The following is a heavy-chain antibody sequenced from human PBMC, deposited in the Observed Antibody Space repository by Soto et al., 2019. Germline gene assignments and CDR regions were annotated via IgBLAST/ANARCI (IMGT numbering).Heavy chain of an antibody. CDR1: GFTFRTYA. J-gene: IGHJ4*02. CDR3: ATSPYLRGGSCYSIDY. D-gene: IGHD2-21*01. CDR2: ISGSGVSA. V-gene: IGHV3-23*01. Sequence: GGSLRLSCAASGFTFRTYAMSWVRQAPGKGLERVSSISGSGVSAYHADSVKGRFTISRDSSTNTLFLQLNSLRAEDTAVYYCATSPYLRGGSCYSIDYWGQGTLVTVSS.